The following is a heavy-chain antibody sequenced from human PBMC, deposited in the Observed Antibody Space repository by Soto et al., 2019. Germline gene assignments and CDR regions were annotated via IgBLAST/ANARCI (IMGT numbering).Heavy chain of an antibody. CDR2: IYYSGST. CDR3: ARHSHVLLWFGELLDYYYYGMDV. V-gene: IGHV4-39*01. J-gene: IGHJ6*02. D-gene: IGHD3-10*01. CDR1: GGSISSSSYY. Sequence: PSETLSLTCTVSGGSISSSSYYWGWIRQPPGKGLEWIGSIYYSGSTYYNPSPKSRVTISVDTSKNQFSLKLSSVTAADTAVYYCARHSHVLLWFGELLDYYYYGMDVWGQGTLVTVS.